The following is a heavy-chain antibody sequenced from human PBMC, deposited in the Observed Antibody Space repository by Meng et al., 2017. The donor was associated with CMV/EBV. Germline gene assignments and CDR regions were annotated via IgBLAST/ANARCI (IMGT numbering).Heavy chain of an antibody. CDR3: AKRRTGYSSGDDY. Sequence: ASVKVSCKASGYTFTGYDINWVRQATGQGLEWMGWMNPNSGNTGYAQKFQGRVTITRNSSISTAYMELSSLRSEDTAVYYCAKRRTGYSSGDDYWGQGTLVTVSS. V-gene: IGHV1-8*03. CDR2: MNPNSGNT. J-gene: IGHJ4*02. CDR1: GYTFTGYD. D-gene: IGHD6-25*01.